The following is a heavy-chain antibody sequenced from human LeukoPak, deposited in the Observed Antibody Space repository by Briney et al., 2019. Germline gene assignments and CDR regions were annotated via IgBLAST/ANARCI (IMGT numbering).Heavy chain of an antibody. Sequence: PGGSLRLSCAASGFTFSSYSMNWFRQAPGKGLEWIGEIYHSGSTNYNPSLKSRVTISVDKSKNQFSLKLSSVTAADTAVYYCAINKGGYYDSSGYHDLMDYWGQGTLVTVSS. V-gene: IGHV4-4*02. CDR2: IYHSGST. D-gene: IGHD3-22*01. CDR3: AINKGGYYDSSGYHDLMDY. J-gene: IGHJ4*02. CDR1: GFTFSSYSM.